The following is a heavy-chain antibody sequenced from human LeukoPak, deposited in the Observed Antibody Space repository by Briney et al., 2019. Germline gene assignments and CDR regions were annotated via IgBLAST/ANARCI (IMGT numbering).Heavy chain of an antibody. CDR2: IYYSGST. J-gene: IGHJ2*01. Sequence: SETLSLTSTVSGGSINSYYWSWMRQPPGKGLVWIGYIYYSGSTNYNPSLKSRVTISVDTSKNQFSLKLSSVTAADTAVYYCASLGDYDSSGYRYFDLWGRGTLVTVSS. CDR1: GGSINSYY. V-gene: IGHV4-59*01. CDR3: ASLGDYDSSGYRYFDL. D-gene: IGHD3-22*01.